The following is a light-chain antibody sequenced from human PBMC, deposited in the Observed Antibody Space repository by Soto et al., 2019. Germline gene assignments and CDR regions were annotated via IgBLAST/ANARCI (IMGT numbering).Light chain of an antibody. V-gene: IGKV3-20*01. CDR1: QSVNINY. J-gene: IGKJ1*01. Sequence: IVLTQAPGTLSLSPGERATLSCRASQSVNINYFAWYQQKSGQAPRLLIYGTSNRASGIPDRFSGSGSGTDFTLSISGLEPEDFAVYFCQQYAKSRTFGQGTKVDI. CDR2: GTS. CDR3: QQYAKSRT.